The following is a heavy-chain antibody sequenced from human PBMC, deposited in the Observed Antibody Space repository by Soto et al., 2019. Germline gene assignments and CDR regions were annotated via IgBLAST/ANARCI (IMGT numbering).Heavy chain of an antibody. J-gene: IGHJ4*02. Sequence: QLQLQESGPGLVKPSETLSLTCTVSGGSISSSSYYWAWIRQPPGKGLEWIGSISYSGITYYNPSLKSRVTISADTSKNQISLKVRSMTAADTAVYYCARHLRQIVVVTAIGGGLDYWSQGTLVTASS. CDR2: ISYSGIT. D-gene: IGHD2-21*02. CDR3: ARHLRQIVVVTAIGGGLDY. V-gene: IGHV4-39*01. CDR1: GGSISSSSYY.